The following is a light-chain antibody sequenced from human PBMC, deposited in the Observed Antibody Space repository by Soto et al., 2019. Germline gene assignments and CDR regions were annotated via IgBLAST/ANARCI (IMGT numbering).Light chain of an antibody. CDR3: HQYYDTSYT. Sequence: DIVMTQSPDSLAVSLGERATINCKSSQSVLYSSNNKNYLAWYQQKPGQSPKLLIYWASTRESGVPDRFSGSGSGTDFTLTINSLHAEDVAVYYCHQYYDTSYTFGQGTKLEIK. V-gene: IGKV4-1*01. J-gene: IGKJ2*01. CDR1: QSVLYSSNNKNY. CDR2: WAS.